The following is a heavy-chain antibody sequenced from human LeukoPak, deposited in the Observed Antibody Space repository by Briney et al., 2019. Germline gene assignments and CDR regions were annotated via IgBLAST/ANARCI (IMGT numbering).Heavy chain of an antibody. J-gene: IGHJ4*02. CDR2: IYYSGST. D-gene: IGHD3-3*01. CDR3: ARVRMIFGVGDDY. Sequence: SETLSLTCTVSGGSISSGGYYWSWIRQHPGKGLEWIGYIYYSGSTYYNPSLKSRVTISVDTSKNQFSLKLSSVTAADTAVYYCARVRMIFGVGDDYWGQGTLVTVSS. V-gene: IGHV4-31*03. CDR1: GGSISSGGYY.